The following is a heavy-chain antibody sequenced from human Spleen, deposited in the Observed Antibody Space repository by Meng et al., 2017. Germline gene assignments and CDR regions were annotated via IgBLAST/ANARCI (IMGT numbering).Heavy chain of an antibody. CDR3: AKEGKGAFDY. J-gene: IGHJ4*02. Sequence: ESLKISCAASGSTFSSYWMSWVRQAPGKGLEWVANIKQDGSEKYYVDSVKGRCTISRDNAKNSLYLQMNSLRAEDTAVYYCAKEGKGAFDYWGQGTLVTVSS. CDR1: GSTFSSYW. D-gene: IGHD3-10*01. CDR2: IKQDGSEK. V-gene: IGHV3-7*01.